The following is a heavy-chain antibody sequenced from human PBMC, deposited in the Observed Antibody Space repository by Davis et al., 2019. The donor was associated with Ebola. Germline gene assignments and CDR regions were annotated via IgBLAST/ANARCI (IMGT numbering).Heavy chain of an antibody. CDR1: GFTFSSYW. D-gene: IGHD3-3*01. CDR2: IKQDGSEK. CDR3: ARDTTYYDFWSGYYYYYYGMDV. J-gene: IGHJ6*02. Sequence: GESLKISCAASGFTFSSYWMSWVRQAPGKGLEWVANIKQDGSEKYYVDSVKGRFTISRDNAKNSLYLQMNSLRAEDTAVYYCARDTTYYDFWSGYYYYYYGMDVWGQGTTVTVSS. V-gene: IGHV3-7*01.